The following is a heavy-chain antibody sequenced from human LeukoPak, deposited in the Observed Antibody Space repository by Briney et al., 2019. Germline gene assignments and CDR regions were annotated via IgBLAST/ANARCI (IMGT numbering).Heavy chain of an antibody. CDR1: GFSFRSFW. Sequence: GGSLRLSCAASGFSFRSFWMSWVRQAPGKGLEWVASIKEDGSDKYYVESVKGRFTISRENARNSLYLQMNSLRAEDTAVYYCARVLWFGGIYYFDYWGQGTLVTVSS. J-gene: IGHJ4*02. CDR2: IKEDGSDK. CDR3: ARVLWFGGIYYFDY. V-gene: IGHV3-7*04. D-gene: IGHD3-10*01.